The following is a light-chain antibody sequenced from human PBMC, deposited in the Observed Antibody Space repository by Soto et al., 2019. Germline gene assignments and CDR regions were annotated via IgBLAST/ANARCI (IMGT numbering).Light chain of an antibody. V-gene: IGKV1-33*01. J-gene: IGKJ2*01. CDR2: DAS. Sequence: DIQMTQSPSSLSASVGDRVTITCQASQDISNYLNWYQQKPGKAPKLLMYDASNLETGVPSRFSGSGSGTDFTFTISSLQPEDIATYYCQQYDNLPRYTFGQGPKLEIK. CDR1: QDISNY. CDR3: QQYDNLPRYT.